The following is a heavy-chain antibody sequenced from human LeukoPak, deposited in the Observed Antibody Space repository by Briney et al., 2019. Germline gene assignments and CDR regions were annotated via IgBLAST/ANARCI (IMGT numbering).Heavy chain of an antibody. J-gene: IGHJ4*02. CDR3: ARDRVGSGWPRPFYFEV. D-gene: IGHD6-19*01. CDR1: GYTFTGYY. V-gene: IGHV1-2*02. Sequence: ASVKVSCKPSGYTFTGYYLHWVRQAPGQAPEWMGCINPNTGATAYAQNFQGRVTMSRDTSISTAYMDLSSLRSGDTAIYYCARDRVGSGWPRPFYFEVWGQGTLVTVSS. CDR2: INPNTGAT.